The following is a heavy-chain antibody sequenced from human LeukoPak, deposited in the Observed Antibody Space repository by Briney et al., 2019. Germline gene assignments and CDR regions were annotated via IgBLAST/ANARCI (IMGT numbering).Heavy chain of an antibody. CDR1: GFTFSNYG. V-gene: IGHV3-23*01. D-gene: IGHD2-21*01. Sequence: GGSLRLSCAASGFTFSNYGMNWVRQAPGKGLEWVSATSSSDAGTYHADSVRGRFTISRDDSKNTLYLQMNSLRVEDAAVYYCARAPVTSCRGAYCYPFDYWGQGTLVTVSS. CDR3: ARAPVTSCRGAYCYPFDY. CDR2: TSSSDAGT. J-gene: IGHJ4*02.